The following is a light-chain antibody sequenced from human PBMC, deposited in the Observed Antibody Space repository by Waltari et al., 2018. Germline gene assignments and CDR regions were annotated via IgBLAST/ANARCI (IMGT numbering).Light chain of an antibody. CDR2: QNN. Sequence: SYEVTQPPSLSVSPGPTASLTCPGDNLGHKHTSWYQQRPGQSPLLVMHQNNVRPSGIPERFSGSSSGNTATLTISGTLSMDEAVYYCQTWDLIAVTFGGGTQLTVL. J-gene: IGLJ2*01. V-gene: IGLV3-1*01. CDR1: NLGHKH. CDR3: QTWDLIAVT.